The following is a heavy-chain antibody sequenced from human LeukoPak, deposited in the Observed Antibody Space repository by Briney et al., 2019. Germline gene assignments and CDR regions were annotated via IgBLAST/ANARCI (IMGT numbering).Heavy chain of an antibody. CDR3: ARHIPYYNPGYFDL. Sequence: SETLSLTCTVSGGSISSYYWSWIRQPPGKGLEWIGYIYYSGSTNYNPSLKSRVTISVDTSKNQFSLKLSSVTAADTAVYYCARHIPYYNPGYFDLWGRGTLVTVSS. V-gene: IGHV4-59*08. J-gene: IGHJ2*01. CDR2: IYYSGST. CDR1: GGSISSYY. D-gene: IGHD1-14*01.